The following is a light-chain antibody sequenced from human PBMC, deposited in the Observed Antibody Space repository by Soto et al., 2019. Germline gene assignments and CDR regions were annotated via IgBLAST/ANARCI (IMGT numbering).Light chain of an antibody. V-gene: IGKV3-20*01. CDR3: QQYTTSPFT. CDR1: QSVGSNY. Sequence: EIVLTQSPGTLSLSPGERATLYCRASQSVGSNYLAWYQQKPGQAPRVIIYGASSRATGIPDRFSGSGSGADFTLTISRLEPEDFAVYYCQQYTTSPFTFGPGTKVDIK. J-gene: IGKJ3*01. CDR2: GAS.